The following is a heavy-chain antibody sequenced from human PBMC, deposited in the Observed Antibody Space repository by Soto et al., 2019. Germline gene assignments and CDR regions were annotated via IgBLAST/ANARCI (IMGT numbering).Heavy chain of an antibody. D-gene: IGHD6-19*01. J-gene: IGHJ4*02. V-gene: IGHV4-59*01. CDR1: GGSISNYY. CDR2: IYYTGST. Sequence: QVQLQESGPGLVKPSETLSLTCTVSGGSISNYYWSWIRQPPGKGLEWIGYIYYTGSTNYNPSLKSRVTISVDTSENQFSLRLSSVTAADTAIYYCARERHWLDYWGQGTLVTVSS. CDR3: ARERHWLDY.